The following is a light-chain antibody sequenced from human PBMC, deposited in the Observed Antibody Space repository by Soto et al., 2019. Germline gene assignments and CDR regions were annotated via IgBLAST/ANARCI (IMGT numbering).Light chain of an antibody. CDR2: GAT. CDR3: LQDYNYPRT. Sequence: ALQMTRSPSSLSASVGDRVTITCRASQDIRTELGWYQQKPGKAPKLLIYGATTLQSGVPSRFSDSGSGTDFTPAISGLQPVDFSTYYCLQDYNYPRTFGQGTKVEVK. CDR1: QDIRTE. V-gene: IGKV1-6*01. J-gene: IGKJ1*01.